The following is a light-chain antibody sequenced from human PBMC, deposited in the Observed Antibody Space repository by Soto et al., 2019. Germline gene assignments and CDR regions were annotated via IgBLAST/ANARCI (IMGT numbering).Light chain of an antibody. V-gene: IGKV3-20*01. CDR1: QTVSSAY. CDR3: QQYASSSDT. J-gene: IGKJ4*01. CDR2: DAS. Sequence: DIVLTQSPGTLSLSPGERATLSCRASQTVSSAYLAWYQQKPGQAPRLLIYDASSRATGIPDRFSGSGSGTDFTLTISRLEPEDCAVYYCQQYASSSDTFGGGTQVEIK.